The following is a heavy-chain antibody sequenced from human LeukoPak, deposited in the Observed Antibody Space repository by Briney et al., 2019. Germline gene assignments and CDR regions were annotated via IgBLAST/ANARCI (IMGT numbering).Heavy chain of an antibody. CDR3: ARDEGYCSGGSCYPGDY. CDR2: IYYSGST. V-gene: IGHV4-39*07. Sequence: PSETLSLTCTVSGGSISSSSYYWGWIRQPPGKGLEWIGSIYYSGSTYYNPSLKGRVTISVDTSKNQFSLKLSSVTAADTAVYYCARDEGYCSGGSCYPGDYWGQGTLVTVSS. J-gene: IGHJ4*02. D-gene: IGHD2-15*01. CDR1: GGSISSSSYY.